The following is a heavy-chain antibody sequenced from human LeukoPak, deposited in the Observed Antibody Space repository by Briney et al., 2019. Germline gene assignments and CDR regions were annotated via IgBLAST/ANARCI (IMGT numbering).Heavy chain of an antibody. CDR3: AKDIAAAGNFDY. J-gene: IGHJ4*02. CDR2: ISWNSGSI. D-gene: IGHD6-13*01. V-gene: IGHV3-9*01. Sequence: GGSLRLSCAVSGFTFDDYAMHWVRQAPGKGLEWVSGISWNSGSIGYADSVKGRFTISRDNAKNSLYLQMNSLRAEDTALYYCAKDIAAAGNFDYWGRGTLVTVSS. CDR1: GFTFDDYA.